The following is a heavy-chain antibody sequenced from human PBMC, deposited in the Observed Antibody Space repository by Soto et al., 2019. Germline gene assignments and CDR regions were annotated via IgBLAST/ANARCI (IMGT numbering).Heavy chain of an antibody. CDR1: GFSFVNYA. D-gene: IGHD3-10*01. Sequence: GGSLRLSCAASGFSFVNYAMNWVRQAPGKGLEWVSGLSGSGTSTYYADSVKGRFTISRDNSRDTLFLQMNSLTADDTAVYYCAREYSARGGFDVWGQGTTVTVSS. CDR2: LSGSGTST. CDR3: AREYSARGGFDV. J-gene: IGHJ6*02. V-gene: IGHV3-23*01.